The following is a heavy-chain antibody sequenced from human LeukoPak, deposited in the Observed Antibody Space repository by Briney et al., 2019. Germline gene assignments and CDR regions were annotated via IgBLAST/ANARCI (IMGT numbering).Heavy chain of an antibody. CDR2: MNPDSGNT. CDR1: GYTFTNYD. J-gene: IGHJ4*02. Sequence: ASMKVSCKASGYTFTNYDINWVRQATGQEREWMGWMNPDSGNTGYAEKFQGRVTITRNTSISTAYMELSSLVSEDTAVYYCARGKFGYYSSSSYYFDYWGQGILVTVSS. V-gene: IGHV1-8*03. D-gene: IGHD6-6*01. CDR3: ARGKFGYYSSSSYYFDY.